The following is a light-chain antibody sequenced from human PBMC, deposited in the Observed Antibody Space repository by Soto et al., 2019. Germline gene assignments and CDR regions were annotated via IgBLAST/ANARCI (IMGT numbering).Light chain of an antibody. CDR2: LEGSGSY. J-gene: IGLJ3*02. CDR3: ETWDINILV. CDR1: SGHSSYI. Sequence: QPVLTQSSSASASLGSSVKLTCTLSSGHSSYIIAWHQQQPGKAPRYLMKLEGSGSYNKGSGVPDRFSGSSSGADRYLTVSNLQSEDEADHYCETWDINILVFGGGTQVIVL. V-gene: IGLV4-60*03.